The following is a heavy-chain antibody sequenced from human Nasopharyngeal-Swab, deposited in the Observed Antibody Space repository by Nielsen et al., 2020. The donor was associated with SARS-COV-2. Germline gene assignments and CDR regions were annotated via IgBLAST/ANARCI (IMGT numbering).Heavy chain of an antibody. V-gene: IGHV4-59*01. Sequence: SETLSLTCTVSGASISSYYWSWIRQPPGKGLEWIGYIYHSGSTNYNPSLKSRVTISVDTSKNQFSLKLSSVTAADTAVYYCAREGRHRIDPWGQGTLVTVSS. J-gene: IGHJ5*02. CDR2: IYHSGST. CDR1: GASISSYY. CDR3: AREGRHRIDP.